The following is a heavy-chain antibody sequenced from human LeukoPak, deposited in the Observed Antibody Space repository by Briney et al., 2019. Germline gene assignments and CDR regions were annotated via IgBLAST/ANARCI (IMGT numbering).Heavy chain of an antibody. D-gene: IGHD5-18*01. V-gene: IGHV3-23*01. CDR3: AKVEEPSGHSYGPLDYYYYYGMDV. J-gene: IGHJ6*02. CDR2: ISGSGGST. CDR1: GSTFSSYA. Sequence: GGSLRLSCAASGSTFSSYAMSWVRQAPGKGLEWVSAISGSGGSTYYADSVKGRFTISRDSSKNTLYLQMNSLRAEDTAVYYCAKVEEPSGHSYGPLDYYYYYGMDVWGQGTTVTVSS.